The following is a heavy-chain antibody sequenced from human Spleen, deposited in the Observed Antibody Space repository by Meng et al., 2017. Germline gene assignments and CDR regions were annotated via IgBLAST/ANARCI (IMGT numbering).Heavy chain of an antibody. J-gene: IGHJ4*02. CDR1: GGSVSSGIYY. V-gene: IGHV4-61*01. CDR3: ARDSSSGWYSGAAYYFDC. D-gene: IGHD6-19*01. CDR2: IYYSGST. Sequence: SETLSLTCAVSGGSVSSGIYYWSWIRQPPGKGLEWIGNIYYSGSTKYNPSLKSRVTISVDTSKNQFSLKVRSVTAADTAVYYCARDSSSGWYSGAAYYFDCWGQGTLVTVSS.